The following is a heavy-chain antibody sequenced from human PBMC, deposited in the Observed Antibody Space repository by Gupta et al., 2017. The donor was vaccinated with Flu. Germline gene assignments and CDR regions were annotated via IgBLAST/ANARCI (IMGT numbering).Heavy chain of an antibody. CDR2: VSDDGSTK. D-gene: IGHD2-21*01. V-gene: IGHV3-30*03. CDR3: AREGGDRGSPRKFVFDY. J-gene: IGHJ4*02. Sequence: PGKGLEWVAVVSDDGSTKYYADSVKGRFTISRDNSRNTLYLEMHSLRADDRAIYYCAREGGDRGSPRKFVFDYWGQGTLVTVSS.